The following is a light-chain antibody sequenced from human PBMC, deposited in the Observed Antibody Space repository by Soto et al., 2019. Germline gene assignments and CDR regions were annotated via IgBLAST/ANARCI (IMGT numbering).Light chain of an antibody. CDR2: STT. J-gene: IGLJ2*01. CDR1: TGAVTSGHF. Sequence: QTVVTQEPSLTVSPGGTVTLTCASSTGAVTSGHFPNWFQQKPGQAPRQLIYSTTYKHSWTPARFSGSLLGGKAALTLSGVQPEDEAEYYCLLYYVTSQDVIFGGGTKLTVL. CDR3: LLYYVTSQDVI. V-gene: IGLV7-43*01.